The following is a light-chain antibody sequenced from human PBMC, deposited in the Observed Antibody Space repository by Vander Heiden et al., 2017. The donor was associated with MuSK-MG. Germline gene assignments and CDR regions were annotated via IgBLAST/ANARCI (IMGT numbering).Light chain of an antibody. V-gene: IGKV3-20*01. CDR2: GVS. Sequence: EIVLTQSPGTLSLSPGERATLSCRASQSVSSSYLGWYQQKPGQAPRLLIYGVSSRATGIPDRFSGSGSGTDFSLTISRLEPEDFAVYYCQEYGTSRTFGQGTKVEIK. CDR1: QSVSSSY. CDR3: QEYGTSRT. J-gene: IGKJ1*01.